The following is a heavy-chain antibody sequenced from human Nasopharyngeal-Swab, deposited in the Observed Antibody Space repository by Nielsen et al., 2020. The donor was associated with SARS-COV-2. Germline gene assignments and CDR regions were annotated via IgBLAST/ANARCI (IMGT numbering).Heavy chain of an antibody. Sequence: WIRQPPGKGLEWVANIKQDGSEKYYVDSVKGRFTISRDNAKNSLYLQMNSLRAEDTAVYYCARDQGSYFRLYFDYWGQGTLVTAPQ. CDR2: IKQDGSEK. CDR3: ARDQGSYFRLYFDY. V-gene: IGHV3-7*03. J-gene: IGHJ4*02. D-gene: IGHD1-26*01.